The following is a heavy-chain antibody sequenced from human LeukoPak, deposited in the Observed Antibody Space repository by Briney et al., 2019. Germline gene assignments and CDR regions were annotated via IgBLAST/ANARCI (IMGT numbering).Heavy chain of an antibody. CDR3: AGTGDGGSFDY. V-gene: IGHV4-39*01. Sequence: SETLSLTCTVSGASVSSSSYYWGWIRQPPGKGLEWIGSLYYSGSTYYNPSLKSRVTISIDTSKNQFSLKLSSVTAADTAVYYCAGTGDGGSFDYWGQGTLVTVSS. CDR1: GASVSSSSYY. CDR2: LYYSGST. J-gene: IGHJ4*02. D-gene: IGHD7-27*01.